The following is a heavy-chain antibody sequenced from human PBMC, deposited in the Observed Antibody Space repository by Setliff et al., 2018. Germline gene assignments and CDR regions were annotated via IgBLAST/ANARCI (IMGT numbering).Heavy chain of an antibody. J-gene: IGHJ6*03. CDR3: AREGYSSGYLEGYYYYYYMDV. CDR1: GGSISSYY. CDR2: IYTSGST. V-gene: IGHV4-4*07. Sequence: SETLSLTCTVSGGSISSYYWSWIRQPAGKGLEWIGRIYTSGSTNYNPSLKSRVTISVDKSKNQFSLKLSSVTAADTAVYYCAREGYSSGYLEGYYYYYYMDVWGKGTTVTVSS. D-gene: IGHD3-22*01.